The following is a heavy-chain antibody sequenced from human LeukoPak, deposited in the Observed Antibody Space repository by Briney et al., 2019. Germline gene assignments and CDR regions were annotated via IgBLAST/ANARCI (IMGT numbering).Heavy chain of an antibody. CDR1: GGSISSYY. CDR2: IYYSGST. V-gene: IGHV4-59*08. Sequence: SETLSLTCTASGGSISSYYWSWIRQPPGKGLEWIGYIYYSGSTNYNPSLKSRVTMSVDTSKNQFSLKLTSVTAADSAVYHCARQPNSGDYFFDYWGQGTLVTVSS. J-gene: IGHJ4*02. D-gene: IGHD2-21*01. CDR3: ARQPNSGDYFFDY.